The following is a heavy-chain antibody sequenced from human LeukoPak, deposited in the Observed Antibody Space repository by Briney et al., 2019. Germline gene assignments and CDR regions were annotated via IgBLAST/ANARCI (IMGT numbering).Heavy chain of an antibody. CDR1: GGSISPYY. D-gene: IGHD5/OR15-5a*01. CDR2: IFYSGSA. V-gene: IGHV4-59*08. CDR3: TRHSVGSPHYFDY. Sequence: PSETLSLTCTVSGGSISPYYWSWIRQPPGKELEWIAFIFYSGSAHYNPSLTSRVTISVDTSKNQFSLKLTSVTAADTAAYYCTRHSVGSPHYFDYWGQGTPVTVSS. J-gene: IGHJ4*02.